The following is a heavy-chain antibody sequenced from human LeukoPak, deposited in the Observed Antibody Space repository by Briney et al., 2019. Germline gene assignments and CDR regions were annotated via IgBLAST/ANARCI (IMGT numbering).Heavy chain of an antibody. CDR1: GFTFSSYA. Sequence: GGSLRLSCAASGFTFSSYAMHWVRQAPGMGLEWVAVISYDGSNKYYADSVKGRFTISRDNSKNTLYLQMNSLRAEDTAVYYCARYVEMATKALDYWGQGTLVTVSS. J-gene: IGHJ4*02. V-gene: IGHV3-30-3*01. CDR2: ISYDGSNK. CDR3: ARYVEMATKALDY. D-gene: IGHD5-12*01.